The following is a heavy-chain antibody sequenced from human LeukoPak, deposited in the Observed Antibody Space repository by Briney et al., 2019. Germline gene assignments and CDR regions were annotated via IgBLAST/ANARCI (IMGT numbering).Heavy chain of an antibody. CDR3: TRDHRGRPWEWFDP. D-gene: IGHD1-26*01. Sequence: SETLSLTCAVYGGSFSGYYWSWIRQPPGKGLEWIGEINHSGSTNYNPSLKSRVTISVDTSKNQFSLKLSSVTAADTSMYYCTRDHRGRPWEWFDPWGQGTLVTVSS. J-gene: IGHJ5*02. CDR1: GGSFSGYY. CDR2: INHSGST. V-gene: IGHV4-34*01.